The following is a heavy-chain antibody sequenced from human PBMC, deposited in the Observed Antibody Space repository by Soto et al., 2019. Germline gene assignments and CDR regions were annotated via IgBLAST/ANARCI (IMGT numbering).Heavy chain of an antibody. V-gene: IGHV1-8*01. Sequence: QAQLVQSGAEVKKPGASVKVSCKASGYTFTSYDINWVRQAPGQGLEWLGWTDPNSGSTGYAQNFQGRVTMTRNISINTAHMELSSLRSEDTAVYYCARERKFDFWRKGLDVWGQGNTVTVSS. CDR3: ARERKFDFWRKGLDV. D-gene: IGHD3-3*01. CDR1: GYTFTSYD. J-gene: IGHJ6*02. CDR2: TDPNSGST.